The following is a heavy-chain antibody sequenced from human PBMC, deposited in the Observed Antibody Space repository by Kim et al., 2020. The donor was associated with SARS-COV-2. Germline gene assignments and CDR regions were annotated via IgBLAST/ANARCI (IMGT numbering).Heavy chain of an antibody. CDR2: IYYSGST. CDR1: GGSVSSYY. Sequence: SETLSLTCTVSGGSVSSYYWSWIRQPPGKGLEWIGYIYYSGSTNYNPSLKSRVTISVDTSKNQFSLKLSSVTAADTAVYYCARADFDYGDFQHWGQGSLVTVSS. V-gene: IGHV4-59*02. D-gene: IGHD4-17*01. J-gene: IGHJ1*01. CDR3: ARADFDYGDFQH.